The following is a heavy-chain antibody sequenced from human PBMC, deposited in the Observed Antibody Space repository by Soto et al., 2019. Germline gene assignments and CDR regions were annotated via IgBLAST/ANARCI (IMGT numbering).Heavy chain of an antibody. CDR2: ISSSSSTI. D-gene: IGHD4-17*01. V-gene: IGHV3-48*01. CDR1: GFTFSSYS. J-gene: IGHJ4*02. CDR3: ARDFLGDYEGFFDY. Sequence: GGSLRLSCAASGFTFSSYSMNWVRQAPGKGLEWVSYISSSSSTIYYADSVKGRFTISRDNAKNSLYLQMNSLRAEDTAVYYCARDFLGDYEGFFDYWGQGTLVTVSS.